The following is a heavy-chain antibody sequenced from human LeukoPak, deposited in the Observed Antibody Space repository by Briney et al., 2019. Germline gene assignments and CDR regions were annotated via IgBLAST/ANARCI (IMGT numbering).Heavy chain of an antibody. CDR1: GGSFSGYY. CDR3: ARVVRYCSGGSCYSGLYYFDY. Sequence: SETLSLTCAVYGGSFSGYYWSWIRQPPGKGLEWIGEINNSGSTNYNPSLKSRVAISVDTSQNQFSLKLSSVTAADTAVYYCARVVRYCSGGSCYSGLYYFDYWGQGTLVTVSS. D-gene: IGHD2-15*01. CDR2: INNSGST. J-gene: IGHJ4*02. V-gene: IGHV4-34*01.